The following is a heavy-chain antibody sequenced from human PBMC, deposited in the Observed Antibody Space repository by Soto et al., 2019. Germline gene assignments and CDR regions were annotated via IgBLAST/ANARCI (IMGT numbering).Heavy chain of an antibody. D-gene: IGHD6-25*01. CDR2: IYPDNSNT. CDR3: ARQGAAVPTVPVSWFDP. Sequence: VQLVQSGTEVKKPGESLKISCKGSVYCFAGYWIAWVRQMPGKGLEWMGIIYPDNSNTKYSRSYQGQATISADKSSSTAYLQWSSLTSSDTARYCCARQGAAVPTVPVSWFDPLGQGRLVTVSS. V-gene: IGHV5-51*01. CDR1: VYCFAGYW. J-gene: IGHJ5*02.